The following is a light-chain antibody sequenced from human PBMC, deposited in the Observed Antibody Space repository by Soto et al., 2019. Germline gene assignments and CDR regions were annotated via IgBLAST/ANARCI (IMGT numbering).Light chain of an antibody. J-gene: IGKJ5*01. CDR1: QTVLNNY. CDR3: QQYDTSPIT. CDR2: GAS. V-gene: IGKV3-20*01. Sequence: PGERATLSCRASQTVLNNYLTWYQQKPGQAPRLLIYGASSRATGIPDRFSGSGSGTDFTLTITPLEPEDFAVYFCQQYDTSPITFGQGTRLEIK.